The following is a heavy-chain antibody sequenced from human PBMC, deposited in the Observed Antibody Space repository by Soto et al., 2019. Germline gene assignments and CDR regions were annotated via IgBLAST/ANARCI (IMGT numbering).Heavy chain of an antibody. CDR1: GGSISSYY. J-gene: IGHJ5*02. V-gene: IGHV4-59*01. D-gene: IGHD6-19*01. Sequence: SETLSLTCTVSGGSISSYYWSWIRQPPGKGLEWIGYIYYSGSTNYNPSLKSRVTISVDTSKNQFSLKLSSVTAADTAVYYCARESVLRTGSSGWYWNWFDPWGQGTLVTVSS. CDR2: IYYSGST. CDR3: ARESVLRTGSSGWYWNWFDP.